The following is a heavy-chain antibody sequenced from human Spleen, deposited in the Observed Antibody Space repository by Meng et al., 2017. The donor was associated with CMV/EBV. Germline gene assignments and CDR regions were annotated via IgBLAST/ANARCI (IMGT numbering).Heavy chain of an antibody. Sequence: ASVKVSCKASGYTFTSYDINWVRQATGQGLEWMGWMNPNSGNTGYAQKFQGRVTITRNTSISTAYMELSSLRSEGTAVYYCARVVVTRNYYYYYYYGMDVWGQGTTVTVSS. CDR1: GYTFTSYD. J-gene: IGHJ6*02. V-gene: IGHV1-8*03. D-gene: IGHD2-21*02. CDR2: MNPNSGNT. CDR3: ARVVVTRNYYYYYYYGMDV.